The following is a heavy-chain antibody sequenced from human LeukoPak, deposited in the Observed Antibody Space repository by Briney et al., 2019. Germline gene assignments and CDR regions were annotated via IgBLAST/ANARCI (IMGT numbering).Heavy chain of an antibody. D-gene: IGHD3-22*01. CDR1: GFTFSSYW. CDR2: IKQDGSDK. CDR3: ARSQTILTSGYYH. J-gene: IGHJ4*02. Sequence: GGSLRLSCAASGFTFSSYWMSWVRQAPGKGLEWVANIKQDGSDKYYVDSVKGRFTISRDNAKNSLYLQMNSLRAEDTAVYYCARSQTILTSGYYHWGQGTLVTVSS. V-gene: IGHV3-7*01.